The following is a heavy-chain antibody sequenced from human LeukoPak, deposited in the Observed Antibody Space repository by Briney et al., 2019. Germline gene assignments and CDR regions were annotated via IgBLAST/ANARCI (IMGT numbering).Heavy chain of an antibody. D-gene: IGHD3-22*01. Sequence: PSQTLSLTCTVSGGSISSGSYYWSWIRQPPGKGLEWIGSIYYSGSTYYNPSLKSRVTISVDTSKNQFSLKLSSVTAADTAVYYCARDRNYDSSGFDPWGQGTLVTVSS. CDR2: IYYSGST. V-gene: IGHV4-39*07. CDR3: ARDRNYDSSGFDP. CDR1: GGSISSGSYY. J-gene: IGHJ5*02.